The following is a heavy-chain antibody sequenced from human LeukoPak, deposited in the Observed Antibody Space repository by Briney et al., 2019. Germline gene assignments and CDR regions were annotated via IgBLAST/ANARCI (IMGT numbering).Heavy chain of an antibody. CDR1: GFTFSSYG. V-gene: IGHV3-21*05. Sequence: GGSLRLSCAASGFTFSSYGMHWVRQAPGKGLEWVSYISSSSSYTNYADSVKGRFTISRDNAKNSLYLQMNSLRAEDTAVYYCARVGYYDSSGYRAFDIWGQGTMVTVSS. D-gene: IGHD3-22*01. CDR3: ARVGYYDSSGYRAFDI. CDR2: ISSSSSYT. J-gene: IGHJ3*02.